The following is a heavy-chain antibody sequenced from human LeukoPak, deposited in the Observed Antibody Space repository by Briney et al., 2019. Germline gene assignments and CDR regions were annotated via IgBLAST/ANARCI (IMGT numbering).Heavy chain of an antibody. CDR3: ARANYYGSGRAAFDI. J-gene: IGHJ3*02. V-gene: IGHV3-74*01. D-gene: IGHD3-10*01. CDR2: INSDGSST. Sequence: GGSLRLSCAASGFTFSSYWMHWVRQAPGKGLGWVSRINSDGSSTSYADSVKGRFTISRDNAKNTLYLQMNSQRAQDTAVYYCARANYYGSGRAAFDIWGQRTMVTVSS. CDR1: GFTFSSYW.